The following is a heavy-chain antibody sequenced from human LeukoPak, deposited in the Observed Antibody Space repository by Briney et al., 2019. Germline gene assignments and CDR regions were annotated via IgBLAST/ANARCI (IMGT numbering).Heavy chain of an antibody. CDR3: ARVPSYGDYEFYFDY. J-gene: IGHJ4*02. V-gene: IGHV4-59*01. CDR1: GGSISSYY. D-gene: IGHD4-17*01. Sequence: SETLSLTCTVPGGSISSYYWSWIRQPPGKGLEWIGYIYYSGSTNYNPSLKSRVTISVDTSKNQFSLKLSSVTAADTAVYYRARVPSYGDYEFYFDYWGQGTLVTVSS. CDR2: IYYSGST.